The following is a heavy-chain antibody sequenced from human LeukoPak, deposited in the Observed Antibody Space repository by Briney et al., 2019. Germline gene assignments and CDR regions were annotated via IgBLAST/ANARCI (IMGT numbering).Heavy chain of an antibody. D-gene: IGHD5-18*01. CDR1: GYTFTGYY. Sequence: GASVKVSCKASGYTFTGYYMHWVRQAPGQGREWMGWINPNNGVTNYAQKFQGRVTMPRDTSITTAYMEPSRLRSDDTAVYYCARDHAEQLKLTYYFDYWGHGTLVTVSS. J-gene: IGHJ4*01. CDR2: INPNNGVT. CDR3: ARDHAEQLKLTYYFDY. V-gene: IGHV1-2*02.